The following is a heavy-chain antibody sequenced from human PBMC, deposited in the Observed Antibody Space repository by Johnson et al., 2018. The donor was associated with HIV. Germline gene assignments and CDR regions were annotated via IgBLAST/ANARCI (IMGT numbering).Heavy chain of an antibody. V-gene: IGHV3-15*01. J-gene: IGHJ3*02. CDR2: IKSVSDDETK. Sequence: VQLVESGGGLVKPGGSLRLSCAASGFTFSHAWMTWVRQAPGKGLEWIGRIKSVSDDETKDYGSPVKGRFTISRDDSKNTLYLRMNSLKTEDTAVYYCTTDPIAAAGHDAFDIWGQGTMVTVSS. CDR1: GFTFSHAW. CDR3: TTDPIAAAGHDAFDI. D-gene: IGHD6-13*01.